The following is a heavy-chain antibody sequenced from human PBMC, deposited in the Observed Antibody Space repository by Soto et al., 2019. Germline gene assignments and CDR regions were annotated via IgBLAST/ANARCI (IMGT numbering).Heavy chain of an antibody. J-gene: IGHJ4*02. CDR2: ISGSGGST. V-gene: IGHV3-23*01. CDR3: AKFALSPRTHNYYDSSGYYYYFDY. D-gene: IGHD3-22*01. CDR1: GFTFSSYA. Sequence: GGSLRLSCAASGFTFSSYAMSWVRQAPGKGLEWVSAISGSGGSTYYADSVKGRFTISRDNSKNTLYLQMNSLRAEDTAVYYCAKFALSPRTHNYYDSSGYYYYFDYWGQGTPVTVSS.